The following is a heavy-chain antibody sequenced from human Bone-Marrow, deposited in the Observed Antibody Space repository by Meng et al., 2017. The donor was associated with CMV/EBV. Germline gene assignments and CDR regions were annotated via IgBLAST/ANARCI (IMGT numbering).Heavy chain of an antibody. V-gene: IGHV3-21*01. CDR3: ARDVSPRSSAYFAVYYFYALDV. CDR2: ISSSGTYI. Sequence: GESLKISCAASGFTFSSYSMNWVRQAPGKGLEWVSSISSSGTYIWYADSVKGRFTISRDNAQNSLYLQMNSLRAEDTAIYYCARDVSPRSSAYFAVYYFYALDVWGQGTTVTVSS. CDR1: GFTFSSYS. D-gene: IGHD2/OR15-2a*01. J-gene: IGHJ6*02.